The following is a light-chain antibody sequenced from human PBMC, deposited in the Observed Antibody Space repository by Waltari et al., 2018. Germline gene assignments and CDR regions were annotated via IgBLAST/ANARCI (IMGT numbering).Light chain of an antibody. V-gene: IGLV2-11*01. J-gene: IGLJ3*02. CDR2: DVT. Sequence: SALTQPRPVSGSPGQSVTISCTGTTNDLGSYNYVPWYQQHPGKAPKLRILDVTKRPSGVPDLLSGSKSGNTASLTISGLRAEDEAEYYCCSYAGSYTWVFGGGTKLTVV. CDR1: TNDLGSYNY. CDR3: CSYAGSYTWV.